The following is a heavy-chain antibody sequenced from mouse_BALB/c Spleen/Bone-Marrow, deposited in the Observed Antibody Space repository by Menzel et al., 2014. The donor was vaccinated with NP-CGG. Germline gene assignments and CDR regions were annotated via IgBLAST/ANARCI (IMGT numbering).Heavy chain of an antibody. CDR3: ARQRGYAYAMDY. V-gene: IGHV5-12-1*01. Sequence: EVNVVESGGGLVKPGGSLKLSCAASGFAFSGYDMSWVRQTPEKRLEWVAYISSGGINTYYPDSVKGRFTISRDNAKNTLYLQMNSVKSEDTAMYYCARQRGYAYAMDYWGQGTSVTVSS. CDR1: GFAFSGYD. CDR2: ISSGGINT. J-gene: IGHJ4*01. D-gene: IGHD2-2*01.